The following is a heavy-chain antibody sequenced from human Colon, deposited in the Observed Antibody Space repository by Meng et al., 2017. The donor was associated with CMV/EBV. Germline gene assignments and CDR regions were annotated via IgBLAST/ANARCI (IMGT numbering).Heavy chain of an antibody. V-gene: IGHV4-59*03. CDR2: ISYSGVP. Sequence: GSLRLSCSVSGGSITSDHWSWIRQPPGKGLEWIAYISYSGVPHYNPSLESRVNISVDTSKNQFSLNLRSMTAANTAVYYCAVGIATFGVVTYFDPWGQGTLVTVSS. D-gene: IGHD3-3*01. CDR3: AVGIATFGVVTYFDP. CDR1: GGSITSDH. J-gene: IGHJ4*02.